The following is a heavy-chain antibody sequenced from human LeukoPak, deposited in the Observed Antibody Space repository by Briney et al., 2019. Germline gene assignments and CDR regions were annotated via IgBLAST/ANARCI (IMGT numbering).Heavy chain of an antibody. V-gene: IGHV3-7*01. J-gene: IGHJ4*02. CDR2: IKQDGSEK. D-gene: IGHD4-17*01. CDR3: ARSDYGDYGDY. CDR1: GFTFGDYA. Sequence: GGSLRLSCTASGFTFGDYAMSWVRQAPGKGLEWVANIKQDGSEKYYVDSVKGRFTISRDNAKNSLYLQMNSLRAEDTAVYYCARSDYGDYGDYWGQGTLVTVSS.